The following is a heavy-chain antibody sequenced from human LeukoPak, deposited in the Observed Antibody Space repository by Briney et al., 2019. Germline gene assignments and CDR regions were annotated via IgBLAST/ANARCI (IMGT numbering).Heavy chain of an antibody. CDR2: ISGSGGST. CDR3: ARGTSTTPAYYYDSSGYLPYYFDY. J-gene: IGHJ4*02. D-gene: IGHD3-22*01. V-gene: IGHV3-23*01. Sequence: GGSLRLSCAASGFTFSSYGMSWVRQAPGKGLEWVSAISGSGGSTYYADSVKGRFTISRDNSKNTLYLQMNSLRAEDTAVYYCARGTSTTPAYYYDSSGYLPYYFDYWGQGTLVTVSS. CDR1: GFTFSSYG.